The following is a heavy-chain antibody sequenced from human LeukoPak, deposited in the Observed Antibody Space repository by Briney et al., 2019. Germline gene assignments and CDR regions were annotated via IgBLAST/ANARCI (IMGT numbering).Heavy chain of an antibody. CDR3: AKTSLSDASGHYYSMDV. V-gene: IGHV3-30*04. CDR1: GFTFTNYV. J-gene: IGHJ6*03. D-gene: IGHD3-3*01. Sequence: GRSLRLSCAASGFTFTNYVTHWVRQAPGKGLEWVAVTSVDEGLKFYGDSVKGRFTISRDNSQNTVSLQVNNLRTEDTALYFCAKTSLSDASGHYYSMDVWGKGTTVTVSS. CDR2: TSVDEGLK.